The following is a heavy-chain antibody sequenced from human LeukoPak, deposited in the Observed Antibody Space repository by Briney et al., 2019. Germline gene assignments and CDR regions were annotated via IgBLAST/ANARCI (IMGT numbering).Heavy chain of an antibody. J-gene: IGHJ4*02. Sequence: SETLSLTCTVSGASISSNNYYWGWIRQPPGKGLEWIGGMFHSGNTYYNQSLKGRLTISVDTSKNQFSLKLSSVTAADTAVYYCARSLRVPRVSPVEYFDSWGQGTLVTVSS. CDR1: GASISSNNYY. D-gene: IGHD3-10*01. CDR2: MFHSGNT. CDR3: ARSLRVPRVSPVEYFDS. V-gene: IGHV4-39*01.